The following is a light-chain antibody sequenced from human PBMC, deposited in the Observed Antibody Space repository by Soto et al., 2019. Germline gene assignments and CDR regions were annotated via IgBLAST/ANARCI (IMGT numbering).Light chain of an antibody. CDR3: QQYGISPGT. V-gene: IGKV3-20*01. J-gene: IGKJ1*01. Sequence: IVLTQSPGTLSLSPGERATLSCMASQSVTSNYLAWYQQKPGQAPRLLIFGASIRDTGIPDRFSGSGSGTAFTLTISRLETGDSAVYYCQQYGISPGTFGQGTKVDIK. CDR1: QSVTSNY. CDR2: GAS.